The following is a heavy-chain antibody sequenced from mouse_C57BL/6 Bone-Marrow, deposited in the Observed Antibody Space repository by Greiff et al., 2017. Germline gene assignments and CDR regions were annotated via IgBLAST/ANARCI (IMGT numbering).Heavy chain of an antibody. CDR3: VRAQGYYCSSGDDMDY. D-gene: IGHD1-1*01. Sequence: EVQVVESGGGLVQPKGSLKLSCAASGFTFNTYAMHWVRQAPGQGLEWVARIGSKSSDYATYYADSVKDRFTISTYASQSMLHLQTNNLKTEDTAMYYCVRAQGYYCSSGDDMDYWGQGTSVTVSS. CDR1: GFTFNTYA. CDR2: IGSKSSDYAT. J-gene: IGHJ4*01. V-gene: IGHV10-3*01.